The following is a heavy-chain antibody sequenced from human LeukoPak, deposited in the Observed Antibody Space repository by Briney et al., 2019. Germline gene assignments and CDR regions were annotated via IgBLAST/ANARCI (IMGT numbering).Heavy chain of an antibody. CDR1: GGSFSGYY. D-gene: IGHD5-12*01. J-gene: IGHJ4*02. Sequence: SETLSLTCAVYGGSFSGYYWSWIRQPPGKGLEWIGEINHSGSTNYNPSLKSRVTISVDTSKNLFSLKLSSVTAADTAVYYCARTYSGYDYGLPNFDYWGQGTLVTVSS. CDR2: INHSGST. CDR3: ARTYSGYDYGLPNFDY. V-gene: IGHV4-34*01.